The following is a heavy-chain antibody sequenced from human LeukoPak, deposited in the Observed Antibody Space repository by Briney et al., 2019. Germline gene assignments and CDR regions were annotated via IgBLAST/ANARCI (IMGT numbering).Heavy chain of an antibody. V-gene: IGHV1-69*13. CDR2: IIPIFGTA. J-gene: IGHJ4*02. Sequence: SVKVSCKASGGTFSSYAISWVRQAPGQGLEWMGGIIPIFGTANYAQKFQGRVTITADESTSTAYMELSSLRSEDTAVYYCATGSYYYGSGSYYPWGYFDYWGQGALVTVSS. D-gene: IGHD3-10*01. CDR1: GGTFSSYA. CDR3: ATGSYYYGSGSYYPWGYFDY.